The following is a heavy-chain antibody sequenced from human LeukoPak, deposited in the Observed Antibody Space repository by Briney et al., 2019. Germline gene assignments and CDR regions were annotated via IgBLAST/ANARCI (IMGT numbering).Heavy chain of an antibody. D-gene: IGHD3-22*01. CDR2: IYPGDSDT. Sequence: GESLKISCKGSGYSFTSYWIGWVRQMPGKGLEWMGIIYPGDSDTRHSPSFQGQVTISADKSISTAYLQWSSLKASDTAMYYCARAEGYYYDSSGYSLDYWGQGTLVTVSS. CDR3: ARAEGYYYDSSGYSLDY. CDR1: GYSFTSYW. V-gene: IGHV5-51*01. J-gene: IGHJ4*02.